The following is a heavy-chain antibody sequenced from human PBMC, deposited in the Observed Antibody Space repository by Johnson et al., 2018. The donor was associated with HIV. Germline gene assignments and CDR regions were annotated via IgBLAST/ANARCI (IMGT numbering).Heavy chain of an antibody. CDR2: IYSGDNT. V-gene: IGHV3-20*04. CDR1: GFTFEDYG. J-gene: IGHJ3*02. Sequence: VESGGSLRLSCAVSGFTFEDYGMSWVRQAPGKGLEWVSLIYSGDNTKYADSVKGRFTISRDNAKNSLYLQMNSLRAEDTALYYCARVSHYQYYYDSSGYYCDAFDIWGQGTMVTVSS. CDR3: ARVSHYQYYYDSSGYYCDAFDI. D-gene: IGHD3-22*01.